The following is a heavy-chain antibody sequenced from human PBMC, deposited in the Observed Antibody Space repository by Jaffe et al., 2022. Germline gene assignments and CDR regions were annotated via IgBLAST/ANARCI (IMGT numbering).Heavy chain of an antibody. CDR2: INHSGST. D-gene: IGHD6-13*01. V-gene: IGHV4-34*01. J-gene: IGHJ5*02. Sequence: QVQLQQWGAGLLKPSETLSLTCAVYGGSFSGYYWSWIRQPPGKGLEWIGEINHSGSTNYNPSLKSRVTISVDTSKNQFSLKLSSVTAADTAVYYCARGLFRFRGQGIAAAGTRRLGWFDPWGQGTLVTVSS. CDR3: ARGLFRFRGQGIAAAGTRRLGWFDP. CDR1: GGSFSGYY.